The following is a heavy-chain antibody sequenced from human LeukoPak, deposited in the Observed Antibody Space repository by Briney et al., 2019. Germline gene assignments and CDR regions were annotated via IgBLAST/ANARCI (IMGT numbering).Heavy chain of an antibody. CDR1: GGSFSGYY. J-gene: IGHJ5*02. CDR3: ATQTVAGTRWFDP. CDR2: INHSGST. V-gene: IGHV4-34*01. Sequence: SETLSPTCAVYGGSFSGYYWSWIRQPPGKGLEWIGEINHSGSTNYNPSLKSRVTISVDTSKNQFSLKLSSVTAADTAVYYCATQTVAGTRWFDPWGQGTLVTVSS. D-gene: IGHD6-19*01.